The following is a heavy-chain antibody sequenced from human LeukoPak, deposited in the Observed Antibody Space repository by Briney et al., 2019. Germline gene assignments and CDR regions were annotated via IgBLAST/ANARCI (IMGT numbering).Heavy chain of an antibody. CDR3: ASANYYYYYMDV. Sequence: PSETLSLTCAVYGGSFGGYYWSWIRQPPGKGLEWIGYIYYSGSTNYNPSLKSRVTISVDTSKNQFSLKLSSVTAADTAVYYCASANYYYYYMDVWGKGTTVTISS. CDR2: IYYSGST. V-gene: IGHV4-59*01. CDR1: GGSFGGYY. J-gene: IGHJ6*03.